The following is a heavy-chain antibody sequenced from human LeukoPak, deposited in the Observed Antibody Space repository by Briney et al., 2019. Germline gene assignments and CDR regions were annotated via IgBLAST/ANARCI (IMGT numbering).Heavy chain of an antibody. CDR1: GGSISIYY. Sequence: SETLSLTCTVSGGSISIYYWSWIRQPPGKGLEWIGYIYYSGSTNYNPSLNSRVTISVDTSKNQFSLKLSSVTAADTAVYYCAIDCPYYDILTGYRHGYFDLWGRGTLVTVSS. V-gene: IGHV4-59*01. D-gene: IGHD3-9*01. CDR3: AIDCPYYDILTGYRHGYFDL. J-gene: IGHJ2*01. CDR2: IYYSGST.